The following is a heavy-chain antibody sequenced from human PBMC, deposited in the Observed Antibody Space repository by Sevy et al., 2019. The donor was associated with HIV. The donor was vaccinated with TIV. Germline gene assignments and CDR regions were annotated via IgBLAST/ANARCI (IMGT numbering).Heavy chain of an antibody. D-gene: IGHD6-13*01. Sequence: ASVKVSCKASGYTVTSHYMHWVRQAPGQGLEWMGISNPSGGYTRYAQKFQGRVIMTRDTSTSTAYMELSSLRSDDTAVYYCASLAAASGLDYMDVWGKGTTVTVSS. CDR1: GYTVTSHY. V-gene: IGHV1-46*01. CDR3: ASLAAASGLDYMDV. CDR2: SNPSGGYT. J-gene: IGHJ6*03.